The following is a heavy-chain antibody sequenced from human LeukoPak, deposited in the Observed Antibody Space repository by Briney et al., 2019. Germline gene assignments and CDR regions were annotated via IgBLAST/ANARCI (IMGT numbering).Heavy chain of an antibody. D-gene: IGHD6-6*01. Sequence: APVKVSFKASGHTFTSYDINWVRQATGQGLEWMGWMNPNSGNTGCAQKFQGRVTMTRDTSISTAYMELSSLTSDDTAVYYCARPGNSSFDYWGQGTLVTVSS. CDR2: MNPNSGNT. V-gene: IGHV1-8*01. J-gene: IGHJ4*02. CDR1: GHTFTSYD. CDR3: ARPGNSSFDY.